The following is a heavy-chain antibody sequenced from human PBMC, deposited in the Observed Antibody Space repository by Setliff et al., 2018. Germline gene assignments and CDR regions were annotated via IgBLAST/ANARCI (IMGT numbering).Heavy chain of an antibody. CDR3: AGPSFDY. Sequence: PGGSLRLSCAASGFTFSSYYMSWIRQAPGKGLEWVSYITGSGTTTYYADSVRGRFTISRDNTKNSLYLQMNSLRAEDTAVYYCAGPSFDYWGQGTLVTVSS. J-gene: IGHJ4*02. CDR1: GFTFSSYY. CDR2: ITGSGTTT. V-gene: IGHV3-11*04.